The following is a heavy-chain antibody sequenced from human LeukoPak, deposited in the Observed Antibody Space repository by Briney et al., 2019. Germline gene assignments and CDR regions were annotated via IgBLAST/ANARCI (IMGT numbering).Heavy chain of an antibody. J-gene: IGHJ6*03. CDR3: ARHGSGSYYRRNYYYYYYMDV. Sequence: SETLSLTCAVYGGSFSGYYWSWIRQPPGKGLEWIREINHSGSTNYNPSLKSRVIISIDTSKNQFSLKLSSVTAADTAVYYCARHGSGSYYRRNYYYYYYMDVWGKGTTVTISS. CDR1: GGSFSGYY. V-gene: IGHV4-34*01. D-gene: IGHD3-10*01. CDR2: INHSGST.